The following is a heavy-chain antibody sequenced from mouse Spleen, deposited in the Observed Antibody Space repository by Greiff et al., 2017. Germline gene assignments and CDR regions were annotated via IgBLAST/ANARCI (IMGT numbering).Heavy chain of an antibody. CDR2: IDPETGGT. J-gene: IGHJ3*01. D-gene: IGHD2-2*01. V-gene: IGHV1-15*01. CDR1: GYTFTDYE. CDR3: TRVGIYGYDPFAY. Sequence: QVHVKQPGAELVKPGASVTLSCKASGYTFTDYEMHWVKQTPVHGLEWIGAIDPETGGTAYNQKFKGKAILTADKSSSTAYMELRSLTSEDSAVYYCTRVGIYGYDPFAYWGQGTLVTVSA.